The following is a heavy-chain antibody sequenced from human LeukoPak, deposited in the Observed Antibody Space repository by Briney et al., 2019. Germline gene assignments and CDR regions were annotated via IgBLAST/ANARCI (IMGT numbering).Heavy chain of an antibody. V-gene: IGHV4-59*01. Sequence: IGYIYYTGSTNYNPSLKSRVTISVDTSKDQFSLKLSPVTAADTAVYYCAREAGSGYTIDYWGQGTLVTVSS. CDR3: AREAGSGYTIDY. CDR2: IYYTGST. J-gene: IGHJ4*02. D-gene: IGHD3-22*01.